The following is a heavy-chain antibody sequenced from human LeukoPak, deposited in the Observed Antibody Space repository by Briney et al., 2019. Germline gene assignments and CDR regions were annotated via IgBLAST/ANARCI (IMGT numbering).Heavy chain of an antibody. Sequence: GGSLRLSCAASGFTFSSYEMNWVRQAPGKGLEWVSYISSSGSTIYYADSVKGRFTISRDNAKNSLYLQMNSLRAEDTAVYYCARAPTGIPLWLRDAFDIWGHGTMVTVSS. J-gene: IGHJ3*02. CDR1: GFTFSSYE. D-gene: IGHD5-18*01. CDR2: ISSSGSTI. CDR3: ARAPTGIPLWLRDAFDI. V-gene: IGHV3-48*03.